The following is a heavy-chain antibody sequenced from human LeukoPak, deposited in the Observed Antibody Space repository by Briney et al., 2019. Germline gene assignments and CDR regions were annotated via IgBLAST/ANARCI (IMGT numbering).Heavy chain of an antibody. CDR2: ISPKSGGT. D-gene: IGHD3-10*01. J-gene: IGHJ5*02. CDR1: GYTFNDRN. CDR3: ARGSGGWFVP. Sequence: ASVTVSCKASGYTFNDRNVHWVRQAPGQGLEWMGFISPKSGGTTCARKFQGRVTMTTDTSINTAYMDLSSLRSDDTAGYYCARGSGGWFVPRGQGRLVIV. V-gene: IGHV1-2*02.